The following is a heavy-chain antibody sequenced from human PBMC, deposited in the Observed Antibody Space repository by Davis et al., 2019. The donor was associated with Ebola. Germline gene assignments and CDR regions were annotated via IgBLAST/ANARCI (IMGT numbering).Heavy chain of an antibody. CDR1: GVSISRHY. J-gene: IGHJ4*02. CDR2: IYYTGSA. Sequence: PSETLSLTCTASGVSISRHYWSWIQQPPGKRLEWIGSIYYTGSAYYNSSLASRATISVDTSKNQFSLKLTSVTAADTAMYYCSERGSSVWGQGTLVTVSS. CDR3: SERGSSV. V-gene: IGHV4-59*03. D-gene: IGHD3-10*01.